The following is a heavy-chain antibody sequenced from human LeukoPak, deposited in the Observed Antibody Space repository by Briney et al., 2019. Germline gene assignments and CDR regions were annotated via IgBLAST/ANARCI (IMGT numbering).Heavy chain of an antibody. J-gene: IGHJ4*02. CDR3: ARDPGGMVAEKFDY. CDR2: ISSSSSYI. CDR1: GFTFSSYS. D-gene: IGHD1-26*01. V-gene: IGHV3-21*01. Sequence: GGSLRLSCAASGFTFSSYSMNWIRQAPGKGLEWVSSISSSSSYIYYADSVKGRFTTSRDNAKNSLYLQMNSPRAEDTAVYYCARDPGGMVAEKFDYWGQGTLVTVSS.